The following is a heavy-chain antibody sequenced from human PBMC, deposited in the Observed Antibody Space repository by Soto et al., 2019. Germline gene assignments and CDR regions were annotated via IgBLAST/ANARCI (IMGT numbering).Heavy chain of an antibody. V-gene: IGHV3-30*03. D-gene: IGHD3-10*01. CDR3: VGGQYYVAY. CDR1: GFPFTSYG. CDR2: ISYDGSDK. Sequence: VQLVESGGGVVQPGRSLRLSCAASGFPFTSYGMHWVREGPDKGLEWVAIISYDGSDKYYADSVKGRFTISRATSKNTLYLPMNSLRPEDTALYYCVGGQYYVAYRGRGTMVFVSS. J-gene: IGHJ4*02.